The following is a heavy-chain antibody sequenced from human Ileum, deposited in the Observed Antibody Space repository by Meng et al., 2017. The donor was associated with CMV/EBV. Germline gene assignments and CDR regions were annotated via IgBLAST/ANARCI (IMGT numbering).Heavy chain of an antibody. CDR2: TYYRSKWYN. Sequence: SQTRSLTCAISGDSVSSNSAAWNWIRQSPSRGLEWLGRTYYRSKWYNDYAVSVKSRITINPDTSKNQFSLQLNSVTPEDTAVYYCARDIAAAGREAGNFDYWGQGTLVTVSS. D-gene: IGHD6-13*01. J-gene: IGHJ4*02. CDR1: GDSVSSNSAA. CDR3: ARDIAAAGREAGNFDY. V-gene: IGHV6-1*01.